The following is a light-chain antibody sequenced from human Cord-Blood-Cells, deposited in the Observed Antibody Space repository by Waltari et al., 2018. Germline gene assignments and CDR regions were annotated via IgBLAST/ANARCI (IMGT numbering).Light chain of an antibody. CDR3: QSADSSGTYVV. J-gene: IGLJ2*01. CDR2: KDS. Sequence: SYELTQPPSVSVSPGQTARITCPGDALPKQNAYLYQQKPGQAPVLVIYKDSERPSGIPERFSGSSSGTTVTLTISGVQAEDEADYYCQSADSSGTYVVFGGGTKLTVL. V-gene: IGLV3-25*03. CDR1: ALPKQN.